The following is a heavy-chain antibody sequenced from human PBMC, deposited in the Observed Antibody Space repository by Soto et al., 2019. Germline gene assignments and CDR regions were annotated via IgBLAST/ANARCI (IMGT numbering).Heavy chain of an antibody. Sequence: ASVKVSCKASGYTFSSYGISWVRQAPGQGLEWMGWFSAYNGNIIYAQKLQGRVTMTTDTSTTTAYMELRSLRSDDTAVYYCARDCNSTTCSLPLDYWGQGPLVTVSS. V-gene: IGHV1-18*01. CDR2: FSAYNGNI. J-gene: IGHJ4*02. CDR1: GYTFSSYG. CDR3: ARDCNSTTCSLPLDY. D-gene: IGHD2-2*01.